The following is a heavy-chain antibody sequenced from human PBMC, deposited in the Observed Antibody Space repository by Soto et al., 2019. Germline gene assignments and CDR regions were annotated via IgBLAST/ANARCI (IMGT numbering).Heavy chain of an antibody. CDR3: TSRYCSPGSCYKKYYFDY. Sequence: EVQLVESGGGLVKPGGSLRLSCAASGFTFSNAWMSWVRQAPGKGLEWVGRIKSKTDGGTTDYAAPVKGRFTISRDDSKNTLYPQMNSLKTEDTAVYYCTSRYCSPGSCYKKYYFDYWGQGTLVTVSS. V-gene: IGHV3-15*01. CDR1: GFTFSNAW. CDR2: IKSKTDGGTT. D-gene: IGHD2-15*01. J-gene: IGHJ4*02.